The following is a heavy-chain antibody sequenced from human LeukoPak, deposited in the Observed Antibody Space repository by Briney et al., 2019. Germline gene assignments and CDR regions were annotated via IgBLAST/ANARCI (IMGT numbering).Heavy chain of an antibody. D-gene: IGHD6-13*01. V-gene: IGHV3-74*01. CDR1: GFTFSSYW. CDR3: ARDLFSQRRAAAGIEGYED. J-gene: IGHJ4*02. CDR2: INSDGSST. Sequence: GGSLRLSCAASGFTFSSYWMHWVRQAPGKGLVWVSRINSDGSSTSYADSVKGRFTISRDNAKNTLYLQMNSLRAEDTAVYYCARDLFSQRRAAAGIEGYEDWGQGTLVTVSS.